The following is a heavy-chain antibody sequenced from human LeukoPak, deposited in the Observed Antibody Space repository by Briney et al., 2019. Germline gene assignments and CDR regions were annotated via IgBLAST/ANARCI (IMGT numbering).Heavy chain of an antibody. V-gene: IGHV4-34*01. CDR1: GGSFSGYY. CDR3: AAEQLVLADAFDI. CDR2: INHSGST. J-gene: IGHJ3*02. D-gene: IGHD6-6*01. Sequence: SETLSLTCAVYGGSFSGYYWSWIRQPPGKGLEWIGEINHSGSTNYNPSLKSRVTISVDTSKNQFSLKLSSVTAADTAVYYCAAEQLVLADAFDIWGQGTMVTVSS.